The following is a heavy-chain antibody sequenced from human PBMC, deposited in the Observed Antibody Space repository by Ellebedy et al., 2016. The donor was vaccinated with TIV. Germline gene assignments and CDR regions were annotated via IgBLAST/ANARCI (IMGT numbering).Heavy chain of an antibody. J-gene: IGHJ4*02. CDR2: INPSGGST. CDR1: GYTFTSYY. CDR3: ARDPICGGDCYSTFDY. V-gene: IGHV1-46*01. Sequence: ASVKVSCKASGYTFTSYYMHWVRQAPGQGLEWMGIINPSGGSTSYAQKFQGRVTMTRDTSTSTVYMELSSLRSEDTAVYYCARDPICGGDCYSTFDYWGQGTLVTVSS. D-gene: IGHD2-21*02.